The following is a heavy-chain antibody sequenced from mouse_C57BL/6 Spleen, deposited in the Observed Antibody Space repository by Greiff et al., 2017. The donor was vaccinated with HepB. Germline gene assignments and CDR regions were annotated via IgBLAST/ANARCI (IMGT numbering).Heavy chain of an antibody. J-gene: IGHJ3*01. CDR2: INPGSGGT. CDR3: ASYYGSSSWFAY. Sequence: QVQLQQSGAELVRPGTSVKVSCKASGYAFTNYLIEWVKQRPGQGLEWIGVINPGSGGTNYNEKFKGKATLTADKSSSTAYMQLSSLTSEDSAVYFCASYYGSSSWFAYWGQGTLVTVSA. D-gene: IGHD1-1*01. CDR1: GYAFTNYL. V-gene: IGHV1-54*01.